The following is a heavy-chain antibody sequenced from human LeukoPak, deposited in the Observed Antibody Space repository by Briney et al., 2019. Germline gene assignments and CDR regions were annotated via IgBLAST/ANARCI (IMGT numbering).Heavy chain of an antibody. CDR3: ARGNVLRFLEWLPGYMDV. V-gene: IGHV1-69*05. J-gene: IGHJ6*03. CDR1: GGTFSSYA. Sequence: SVKVSCKASGGTFSSYAISWVRQAPGQGLEWMGGIIPIFGTANYAQKFQGRVTITTDASTSTAYMELSSLRSEDTAVYYCARGNVLRFLEWLPGYMDVWGKGTTVTVSS. CDR2: IIPIFGTA. D-gene: IGHD3-3*01.